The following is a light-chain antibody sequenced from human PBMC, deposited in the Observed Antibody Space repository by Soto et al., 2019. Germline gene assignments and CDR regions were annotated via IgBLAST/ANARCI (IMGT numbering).Light chain of an antibody. V-gene: IGKV3-20*01. Sequence: ELVLTQSPCTLALSLGDGATLSCRASQTVNRNYLAWYHQKPGQPPRLLIYGVSNRATGVPDRFSGGGSGTEFTRTIVSLEPDVFGIYYCQQYIDSPRTFGQGTRVEVK. J-gene: IGKJ1*01. CDR2: GVS. CDR3: QQYIDSPRT. CDR1: QTVNRNY.